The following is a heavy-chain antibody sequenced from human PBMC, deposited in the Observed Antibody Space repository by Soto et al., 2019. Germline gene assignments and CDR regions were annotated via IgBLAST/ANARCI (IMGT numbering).Heavy chain of an antibody. CDR1: GFTFSSYS. V-gene: IGHV3-21*01. D-gene: IGHD2-15*01. CDR2: ISDNSNYI. Sequence: EVQLVESGGGLVTPGGSLRLSCAASGFTFSSYSINWVRQAPGKGLEWVSAISDNSNYIYYADSVKGRFTISRDKAKNSLYQQMNSLRAEDTAVYYCARDCSGGSCFGDYWGQGTLVTVS. CDR3: ARDCSGGSCFGDY. J-gene: IGHJ4*02.